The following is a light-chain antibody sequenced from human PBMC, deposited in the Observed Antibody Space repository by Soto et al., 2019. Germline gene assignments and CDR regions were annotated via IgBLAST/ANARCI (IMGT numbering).Light chain of an antibody. J-gene: IGLJ1*01. CDR3: QSYDSSLSAWV. CDR1: SSNIGAGSD. CDR2: GSY. Sequence: QSVLTQPPSVSGAPGQRVTISCTGSSSNIGAGSDVHWYQQVPGTAPKLLVYGSYNRPSRVPDRFSGSKSGTSASLAITGLQAEDEADFYCQSYDSSLSAWVFGTGTKVTVL. V-gene: IGLV1-40*01.